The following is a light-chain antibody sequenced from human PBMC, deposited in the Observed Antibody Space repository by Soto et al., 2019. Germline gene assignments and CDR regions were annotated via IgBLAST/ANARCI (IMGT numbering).Light chain of an antibody. Sequence: EIVLTQSPATLSLSPGERATLSCRASQSVNSQLAWYQQKPGQAPRLLIYDASNRATGIPARFSGGGSGTDFTLTISSLEPEDFAVYYCQQRSNWPPITFGQGTRLEIK. V-gene: IGKV3-11*01. CDR2: DAS. CDR1: QSVNSQ. J-gene: IGKJ5*01. CDR3: QQRSNWPPIT.